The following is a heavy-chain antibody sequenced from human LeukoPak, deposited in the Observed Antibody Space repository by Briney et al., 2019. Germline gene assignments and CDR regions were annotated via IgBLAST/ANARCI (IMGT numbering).Heavy chain of an antibody. CDR2: IYYSGST. CDR3: AREHGGALGYCSGGSCYLRRFDP. D-gene: IGHD2-15*01. V-gene: IGHV4-39*07. CDR1: GDSISTSNSY. J-gene: IGHJ5*02. Sequence: SETLSLTCTVSGDSISTSNSYWGWIRQPPGKGLEWIGSIYYSGSTYYNPSLKSRVTISVDTSKNQFSLKLSSVTAADTAVYYCAREHGGALGYCSGGSCYLRRFDPWGQGTLVTVSS.